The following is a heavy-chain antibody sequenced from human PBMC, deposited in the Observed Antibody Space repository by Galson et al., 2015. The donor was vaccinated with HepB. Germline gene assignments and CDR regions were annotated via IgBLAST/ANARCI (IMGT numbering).Heavy chain of an antibody. Sequence: PALVKPTQTRTLTCTFSGFSLSTSGRCGSWIRQPPGKALEWLALIHWGDGKNYSTSLKTRLTISNDTSKNQVVLTMTNIHPVDTATYYCARARIAAAGYYFDYWGQGTLVTVSS. CDR3: ARARIAAAGYYFDY. CDR2: IHWGDGK. J-gene: IGHJ4*02. CDR1: GFSLSTSGRC. V-gene: IGHV2-70*01. D-gene: IGHD6-13*01.